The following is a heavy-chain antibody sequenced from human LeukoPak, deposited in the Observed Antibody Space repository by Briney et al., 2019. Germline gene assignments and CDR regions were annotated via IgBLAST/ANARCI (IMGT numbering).Heavy chain of an antibody. J-gene: IGHJ4*02. D-gene: IGHD5-24*01. CDR1: GDSISSSSYY. Sequence: SETLSLTCSVSGDSISSSSYYWGWIRQPPGKGLEWIGTIYYSGYTYYNPSLKSRVTISVDTSKNQFSLKLSSVTAADTAVYCCARYRRDGYNLGYWGQGTLVTVSS. V-gene: IGHV4-39*01. CDR2: IYYSGYT. CDR3: ARYRRDGYNLGY.